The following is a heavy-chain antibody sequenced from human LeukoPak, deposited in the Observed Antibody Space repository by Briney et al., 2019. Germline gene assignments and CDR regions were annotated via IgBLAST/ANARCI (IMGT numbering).Heavy chain of an antibody. CDR1: GYTFTSYG. J-gene: IGHJ4*02. CDR3: ARDLDVGGYCSSTSCLPFDY. Sequence: ASVKVSCKASGYTFTSYGISWVRQAPGQGLEWMGWISAYNGNTNYAQKLQGRVTMTTNTSTSTAYMELRSLRSDDTAVYYCARDLDVGGYCSSTSCLPFDYWGQGTLVTVSS. D-gene: IGHD2-2*01. CDR2: ISAYNGNT. V-gene: IGHV1-18*01.